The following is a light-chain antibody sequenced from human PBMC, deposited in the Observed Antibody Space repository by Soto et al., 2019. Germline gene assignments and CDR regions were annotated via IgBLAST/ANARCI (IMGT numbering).Light chain of an antibody. CDR1: SSDVGGYNYVGYNY. CDR2: EVT. Sequence: QSVLTQPPSASGSPGQSVTISCTGTSSDVGGYNYVGYNYVSWYQQHPGKAPKPMIYEVTKRPSGVPDRFSGSKSGNTASLTVSGLQAEDEADYYCTSYAGSNIYVFGPGKKVTVL. J-gene: IGLJ1*01. CDR3: TSYAGSNIYV. V-gene: IGLV2-8*01.